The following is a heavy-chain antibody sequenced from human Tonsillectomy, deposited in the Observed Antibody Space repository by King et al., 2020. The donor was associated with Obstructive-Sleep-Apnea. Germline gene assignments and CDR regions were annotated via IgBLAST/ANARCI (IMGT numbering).Heavy chain of an antibody. CDR1: GGTFSSYA. J-gene: IGHJ4*02. V-gene: IGHV1-69*10. CDR2: IIPIVSVA. Sequence: QGKLVQSGAEVKKPGSSVKVSCKASGGTFSSYAINWVRQAPGQGLEWMGGIIPIVSVANYAQRFQGRVTITADKSTTTAYMELSSLRSEDTAVYYCASGRDGYNFDWGQGTLVTVSS. D-gene: IGHD5-24*01. CDR3: ASGRDGYNFD.